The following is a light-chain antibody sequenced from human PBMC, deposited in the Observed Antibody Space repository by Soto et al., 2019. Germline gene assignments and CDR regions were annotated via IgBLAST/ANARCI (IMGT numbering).Light chain of an antibody. CDR1: QTISSY. CDR2: AAS. CDR3: QQSYSTPYT. J-gene: IGKJ2*01. Sequence: DIQMTQSPSSLSASVGDSVTITCRTSQTISSYLNWYQQKPGRAPKFLIYAASSLQNGVTSRFSGSGSGTDFTLTISSLQPEDFATYYCQQSYSTPYTFGQGTKLEIK. V-gene: IGKV1-39*01.